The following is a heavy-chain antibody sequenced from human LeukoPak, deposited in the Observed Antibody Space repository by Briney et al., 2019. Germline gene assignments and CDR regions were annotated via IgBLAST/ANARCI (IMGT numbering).Heavy chain of an antibody. CDR2: ISSGGST. V-gene: IGHV3-53*01. D-gene: IGHD3-3*01. J-gene: IGHJ4*02. CDR1: GFTVSGNY. Sequence: GGSLRLSCAASGFTVSGNYMSWVRQAPGKGLEWVSVISSGGSTYYADSVKGRFTISRDNSKNTLYLQMNSLRAEDTAVYYCAKDIWSGYYYFDYWGQGTLVTVSS. CDR3: AKDIWSGYYYFDY.